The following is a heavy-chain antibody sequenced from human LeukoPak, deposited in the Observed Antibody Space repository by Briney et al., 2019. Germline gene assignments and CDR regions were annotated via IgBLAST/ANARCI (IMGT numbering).Heavy chain of an antibody. V-gene: IGHV3-7*01. CDR3: ARAYCGGDCYSRDYYGMDV. D-gene: IGHD2-21*02. CDR1: GFNFNNYW. CDR2: IKDDGSEE. J-gene: IGHJ6*02. Sequence: PGGSLRLSCAASGFNFNNYWMSWLRQAPGEGLEWVANIKDDGSEEYYVDSVKGRFTISRDNSKNTLYLQMNSLRAEDTAVYYCARAYCGGDCYSRDYYGMDVWGQGTTVTVSS.